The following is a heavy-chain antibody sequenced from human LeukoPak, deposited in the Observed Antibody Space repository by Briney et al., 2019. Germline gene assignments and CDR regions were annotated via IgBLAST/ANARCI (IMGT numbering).Heavy chain of an antibody. D-gene: IGHD5-24*01. Sequence: GGSLRLSCAASGFTFSSYSMNWVRQAPGKGLEWVSVFYVGGATYYADSVKGRFTISRDNSENTLYLQMKSLRAEDTAVYYCARGDGYNFFDYWGQGTLVTVSS. V-gene: IGHV3-53*01. J-gene: IGHJ4*02. CDR3: ARGDGYNFFDY. CDR1: GFTFSSYS. CDR2: FYVGGAT.